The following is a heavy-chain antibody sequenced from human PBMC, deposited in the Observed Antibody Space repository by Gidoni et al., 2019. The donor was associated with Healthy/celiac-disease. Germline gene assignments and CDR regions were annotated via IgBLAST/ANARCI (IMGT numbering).Heavy chain of an antibody. CDR2: ISWNSGSI. Sequence: EVQLVESGGGLVQPGRSLRLSCAASGFTFDDSAMHWVRQAPGKGLEWVSGISWNSGSIGYADSVKGRFTISRDNAKNSLYLQMNSLRAEDTALYYCAKAIYCSSTSCEEPYFDYWGQGTLVTVSS. J-gene: IGHJ4*02. D-gene: IGHD2-2*01. CDR3: AKAIYCSSTSCEEPYFDY. CDR1: GFTFDDSA. V-gene: IGHV3-9*01.